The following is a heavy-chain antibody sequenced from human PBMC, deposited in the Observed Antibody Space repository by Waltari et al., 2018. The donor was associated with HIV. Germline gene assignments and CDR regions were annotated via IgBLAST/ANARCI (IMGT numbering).Heavy chain of an antibody. CDR2: FDPEQGRT. CDR3: TTEGRYCSGGTCYSRFDP. D-gene: IGHD2-15*01. V-gene: IGHV1-24*01. CDR1: GYTLSELS. Sequence: QVPLVQSGAEVKKPGASVKVSCKVSGYTLSELSMHWVRQAPGKGLAWIVGFDPEQGRTIYAQNFQGRVTMTEDAATDTAYMELSSLRSEDTAVYYCTTEGRYCSGGTCYSRFDPWGQGTLVTVSS. J-gene: IGHJ5*02.